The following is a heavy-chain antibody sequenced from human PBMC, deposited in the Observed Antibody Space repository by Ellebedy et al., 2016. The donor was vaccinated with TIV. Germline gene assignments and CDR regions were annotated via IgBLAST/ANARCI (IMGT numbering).Heavy chain of an antibody. D-gene: IGHD5-24*01. CDR1: GFTFSSYA. J-gene: IGHJ4*02. Sequence: PGGSLRLSCAASGFTFSSYAMHWVRQAPGKGLEWVAAITYDGSHKYYTDSVKGRFTISRDNAKNTLYLQMNSLRTEDTAVYYCTKGGWLQYFDFWGQGTLVTVSS. V-gene: IGHV3-30*14. CDR3: TKGGWLQYFDF. CDR2: ITYDGSHK.